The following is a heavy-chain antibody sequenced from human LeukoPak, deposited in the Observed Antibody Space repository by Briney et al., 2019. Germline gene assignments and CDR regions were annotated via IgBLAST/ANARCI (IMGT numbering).Heavy chain of an antibody. CDR1: GYTFTGYY. D-gene: IGHD3-3*01. Sequence: ASVKVSCKASGYTFTGYYMHWVRQAPGQGLEWMGWINPNSGGTNYAQKFQGRVTMTRDTSISTAYMELSRLRSDDTAVYYCARFYITIFGVVIPNFDYWGQGTLVTVSS. J-gene: IGHJ4*02. CDR2: INPNSGGT. CDR3: ARFYITIFGVVIPNFDY. V-gene: IGHV1-2*02.